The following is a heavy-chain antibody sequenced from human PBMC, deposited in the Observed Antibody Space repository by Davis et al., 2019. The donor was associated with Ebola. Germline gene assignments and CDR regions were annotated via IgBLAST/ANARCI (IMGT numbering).Heavy chain of an antibody. J-gene: IGHJ4*02. CDR3: ARGRTGDSSGYYSFDY. V-gene: IGHV4-34*01. CDR2: INHSGST. D-gene: IGHD3-22*01. CDR1: FVSLISVYYY. Sequence: PGGSLRLSCPLSFVSLISVYYYWSWIRQPPGKGLEWFGEINHSGSTNYNPSLKSRVTISVDTSKNQFSLKLSSVTAADTAVYYCARGRTGDSSGYYSFDYWGQGTLVTVSS.